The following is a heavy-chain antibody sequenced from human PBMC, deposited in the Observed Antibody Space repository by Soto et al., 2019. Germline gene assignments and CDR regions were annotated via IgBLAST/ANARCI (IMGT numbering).Heavy chain of an antibody. CDR1: GFTFTSSA. Sequence: SVKVSCKASGFTFTSSAVQWVRQARGQRLEWIGWIVVGSGNTNYAQKFQERVTITRDMSTSTAYMELSSLRSEDTAVYYCAADRTYDFWSGSEARNYYGMDVWGQGTTVTVSS. CDR3: AADRTYDFWSGSEARNYYGMDV. J-gene: IGHJ6*02. D-gene: IGHD3-3*01. CDR2: IVVGSGNT. V-gene: IGHV1-58*01.